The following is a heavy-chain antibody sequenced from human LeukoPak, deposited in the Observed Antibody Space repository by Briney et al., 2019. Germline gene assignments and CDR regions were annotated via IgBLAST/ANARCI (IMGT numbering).Heavy chain of an antibody. J-gene: IGHJ4*02. D-gene: IGHD1-26*01. CDR2: IKEDGSEK. CDR3: ARDARGSYYGY. V-gene: IGHV3-7*01. CDR1: GFTFSTYW. Sequence: GGSLRLSCAASGFTFSTYWMTWVRQAPGKGLEWVANIKEDGSEKYYVDSVKGRFTISRDNAKNSLYLQMSSLRAEDTAVYYCARDARGSYYGYWGQGTVVTVSS.